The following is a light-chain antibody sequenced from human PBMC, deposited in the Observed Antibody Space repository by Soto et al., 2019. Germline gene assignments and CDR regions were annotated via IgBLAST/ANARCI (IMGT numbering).Light chain of an antibody. V-gene: IGKV1-39*01. Sequence: IQMTQSPSSLSASVGDRVTITCRASQSFSSYLNWYQQKPGKAPKLLIYAASSLQSGVPSRFSGSGSGTDFTLTISSLQPEDFATYYCQQSYSTPWTFGQGTKVDIK. CDR1: QSFSSY. CDR3: QQSYSTPWT. CDR2: AAS. J-gene: IGKJ1*01.